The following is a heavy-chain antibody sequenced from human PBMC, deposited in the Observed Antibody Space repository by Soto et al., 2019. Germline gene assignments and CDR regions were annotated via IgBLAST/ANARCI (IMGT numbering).Heavy chain of an antibody. CDR3: ARVLRYFDWLLPGPSTYGFDI. V-gene: IGHV1-18*01. CDR1: GYTFTGYG. D-gene: IGHD3-9*01. Sequence: QVQLVQSGAEVKKPGASVKVSCKASGYTFTGYGISWVRQAPGQGLEWMGWISANNGNTNYAQKLQGRVTMTTDTSTSTAYMELRSLRSDDTAVYYCARVLRYFDWLLPGPSTYGFDIWGQGTMVTVSS. CDR2: ISANNGNT. J-gene: IGHJ3*02.